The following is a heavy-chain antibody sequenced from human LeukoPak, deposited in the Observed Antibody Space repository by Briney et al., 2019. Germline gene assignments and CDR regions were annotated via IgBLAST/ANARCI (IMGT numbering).Heavy chain of an antibody. V-gene: IGHV4-61*02. CDR1: GGSISSGSYY. D-gene: IGHD4-11*01. CDR2: IYSSGST. CDR3: ARGVGITTVGNYFDY. J-gene: IGHJ4*02. Sequence: PSETLSLTCTVSGGSISSGSYYWSWVRQPAGKGLEWIGRIYSSGSTNYNPSLKSRVTMSVDTSKNQFSLKLSSVTAADTAVYYCARGVGITTVGNYFDYWGQGTLVTVSS.